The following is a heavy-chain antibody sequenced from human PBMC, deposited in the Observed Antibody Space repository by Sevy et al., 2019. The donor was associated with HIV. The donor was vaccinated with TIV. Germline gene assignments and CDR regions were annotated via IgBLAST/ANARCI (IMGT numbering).Heavy chain of an antibody. CDR3: ARVAVEYCTDDCYHRFDY. CDR1: GFTFTLYA. CDR2: ISYSGTNK. J-gene: IGHJ4*02. V-gene: IGHV3-30-3*01. D-gene: IGHD2-21*02. Sequence: GALRLSCAAPGFTFTLYAIHWVRQAPGKGLEWVALISYSGTNKYYADSVKGRFTISRDDSKNTAYLQMNNLRTDDTAVYYCARVAVEYCTDDCYHRFDYWGQGTQVTVSS.